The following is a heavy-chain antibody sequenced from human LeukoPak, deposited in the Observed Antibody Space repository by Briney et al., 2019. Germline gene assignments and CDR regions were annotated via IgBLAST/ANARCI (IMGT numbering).Heavy chain of an antibody. V-gene: IGHV3-23*01. J-gene: IGHJ4*02. CDR1: GFTMSRYG. Sequence: PGGSLRLSCAASGFTMSRYGMGWVRQAQGKGREWVSAISGSGGSTYYAASVKARFTISRHNSKNTLYLQMNSLRAEDTAVYYCAKDRARSWYWDYWGQGTLVTVSS. D-gene: IGHD6-13*01. CDR2: ISGSGGST. CDR3: AKDRARSWYWDY.